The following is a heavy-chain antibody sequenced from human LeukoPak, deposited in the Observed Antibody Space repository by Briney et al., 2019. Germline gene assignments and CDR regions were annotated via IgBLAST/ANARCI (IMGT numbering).Heavy chain of an antibody. J-gene: IGHJ4*02. V-gene: IGHV3-23*01. CDR2: IRGDSRYA. CDR3: ANAGVVGPTMFLNYFDY. Sequence: QPGGSLRLSCAASGFTFSSYAMTWVRQGPGKGLEWVSSIRGDSRYAYYADSVKGRFIISRDNSKNTLNLRLNSLKVEDTAVYYCANAGVVGPTMFLNYFDYWGQGTLVTVSS. D-gene: IGHD1-26*01. CDR1: GFTFSSYA.